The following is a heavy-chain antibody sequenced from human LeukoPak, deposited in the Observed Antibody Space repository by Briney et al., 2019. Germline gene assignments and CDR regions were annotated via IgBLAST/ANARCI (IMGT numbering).Heavy chain of an antibody. D-gene: IGHD5-18*01. J-gene: IGHJ3*02. Sequence: SETLSLTCTVSGDSISSSSSYWGWIRQPPGEGLEWIGYIYYSGSTNYNPSLKSRVTISVDTSKNQFSLKLSSVTAADTAVYYCARSEYSYGADAFDIWGQGTMVTVSS. CDR3: ARSEYSYGADAFDI. CDR1: GDSISSSSSY. CDR2: IYYSGST. V-gene: IGHV4-61*05.